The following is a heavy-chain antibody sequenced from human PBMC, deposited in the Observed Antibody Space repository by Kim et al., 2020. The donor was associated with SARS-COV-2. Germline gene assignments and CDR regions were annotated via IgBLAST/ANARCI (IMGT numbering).Heavy chain of an antibody. CDR2: IYTSGST. J-gene: IGHJ4*02. CDR1: GGSISSYY. V-gene: IGHV4-4*07. Sequence: SETLSLTCTVSGGSISSYYWSWIRQPAGKGLEWIGRIYTSGSTNYNPSLKSRVTMSVDTSKNQFSLKLSSVTAADTAVYYCARGIDRIGGGNSGAVYFDYWGQGTLVTVSS. CDR3: ARGIDRIGGGNSGAVYFDY. D-gene: IGHD2-21*02.